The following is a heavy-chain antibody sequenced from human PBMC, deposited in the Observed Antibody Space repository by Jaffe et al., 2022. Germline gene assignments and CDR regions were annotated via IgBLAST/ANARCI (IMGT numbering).Heavy chain of an antibody. Sequence: QVQLVQSGAEVKKPGSSVKVSCKASGGTFSSYAISWVRQAPGQGLEWMGGIIPIFGTANYAQKFQGRVTITADESTSTAYMELSSLRSEDTAVYYCARGATLGYCTGGVCYGDYWGQGTLVTVSS. CDR3: ARGATLGYCTGGVCYGDY. V-gene: IGHV1-69*01. J-gene: IGHJ4*02. CDR2: IIPIFGTA. D-gene: IGHD2-8*02. CDR1: GGTFSSYA.